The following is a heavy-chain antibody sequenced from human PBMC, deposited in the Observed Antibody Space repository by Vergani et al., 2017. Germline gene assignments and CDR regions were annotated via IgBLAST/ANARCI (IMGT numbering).Heavy chain of an antibody. CDR3: ERSQMATNDFDL. V-gene: IGHV1-18*04. D-gene: IGHD5-24*01. Sequence: QAQLGQSDSEVKKPGDSVTLSCKTSGYTFVNHTITWVGQAPGQGLEWMGWISPYNHKTLYSQKVEGRVTMTSDTSSSTVFLELRRLTSDDTAIYYCERSQMATNDFDLWRRGTLVTVSS. CDR2: ISPYNHKT. CDR1: GYTFVNHT. J-gene: IGHJ4*02.